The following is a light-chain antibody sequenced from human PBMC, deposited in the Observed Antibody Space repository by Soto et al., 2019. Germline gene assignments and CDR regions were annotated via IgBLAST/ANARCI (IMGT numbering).Light chain of an antibody. Sequence: NFMLTQPHSVSESPGKTVTISCTGSSGSIASNYVQWYQQRPGSAPTTVIYEDNQRPSGVPDRFSGSIDSSSNSASLTISGLKTEDEADYSCQSYDSSNQVVFGGGTQLTVL. CDR3: QSYDSSNQVV. CDR2: EDN. CDR1: SGSIASNY. V-gene: IGLV6-57*02. J-gene: IGLJ2*01.